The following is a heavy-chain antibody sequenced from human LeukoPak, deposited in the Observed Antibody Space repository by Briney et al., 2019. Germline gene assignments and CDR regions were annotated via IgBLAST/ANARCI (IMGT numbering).Heavy chain of an antibody. Sequence: GSLRLSCTTSGFTFSDHWMSWVRQAPGKGLEWVGNINQDGSEINYLESVKGRLSITRDNAKNSLFLHMNNLRVEDTAKYYCARIGYSSSSIDYWGQGTLVTVSS. CDR2: INQDGSEI. CDR3: ARIGYSSSSIDY. J-gene: IGHJ4*02. D-gene: IGHD6-13*01. V-gene: IGHV3-7*01. CDR1: GFTFSDHW.